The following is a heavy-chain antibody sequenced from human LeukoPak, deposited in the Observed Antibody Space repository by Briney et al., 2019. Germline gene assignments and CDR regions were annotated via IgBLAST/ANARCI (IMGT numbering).Heavy chain of an antibody. D-gene: IGHD3-9*01. J-gene: IGHJ4*02. V-gene: IGHV1-69*05. CDR3: ASLIDGIRDY. CDR2: IIPIFGTA. Sequence: ASVKVSCKASGGTFSSDAISWVRQAPGQGLEWMGGIIPIFGTANYAQKFQGRVTITTDESTSTAYMELSSLRSEDTAVYYCASLIDGIRDYWGQGTLVTVSS. CDR1: GGTFSSDA.